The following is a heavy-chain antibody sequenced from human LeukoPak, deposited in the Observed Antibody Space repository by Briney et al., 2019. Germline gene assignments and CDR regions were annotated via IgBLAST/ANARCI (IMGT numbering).Heavy chain of an antibody. V-gene: IGHV3-23*01. D-gene: IGHD4-17*01. Sequence: GSLRLSCAAPGFTFSSYAMSWVRQAPGKGLEWVSAISGSGDRTYYADSVKGRFTISRDNSKNTLYLQMNSLKAEDTAIYYCAKGDYGDYGIFASWGQGTLVTVSS. CDR3: AKGDYGDYGIFAS. CDR1: GFTFSSYA. J-gene: IGHJ4*02. CDR2: ISGSGDRT.